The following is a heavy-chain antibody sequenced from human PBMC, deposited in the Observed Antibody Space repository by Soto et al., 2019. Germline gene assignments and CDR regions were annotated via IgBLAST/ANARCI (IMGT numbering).Heavy chain of an antibody. Sequence: SETLSLTCSVSGGSVSGHYWSWIRQPAGKGLEWIGRIYARGSTYYNPSLESRVTISVDTSKSQFSLKLSSVTAADTAVYYCARIGKSLDVWGQGTTVTVSS. CDR3: ARIGKSLDV. V-gene: IGHV4-4*07. J-gene: IGHJ6*02. CDR2: IYARGST. CDR1: GGSVSGHY.